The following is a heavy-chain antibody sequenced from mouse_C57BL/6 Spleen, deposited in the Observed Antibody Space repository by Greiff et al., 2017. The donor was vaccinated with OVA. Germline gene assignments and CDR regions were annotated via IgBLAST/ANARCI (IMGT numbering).Heavy chain of an antibody. CDR1: GYTFTSCT. J-gene: IGHJ3*01. CDR2: INPSSGYT. Sequence: VQLQQSGAELARPGASVKMSCKASGYTFTSCTMHWVKQRPGQGLEWIGYINPSSGYTKYNQKFKDKATLTADKSSSTAYMQLSSLTSEDSAVYYCARETGFAYWGQGTLVTVSA. V-gene: IGHV1-4*01. CDR3: ARETGFAY.